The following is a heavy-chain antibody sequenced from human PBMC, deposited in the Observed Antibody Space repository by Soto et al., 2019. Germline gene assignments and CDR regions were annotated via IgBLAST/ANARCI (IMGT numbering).Heavy chain of an antibody. CDR3: AREPTDHYYDSSGPDAFDI. D-gene: IGHD3-22*01. V-gene: IGHV4-31*03. CDR2: ISHSGST. CDR1: GGSISSAAYY. Sequence: SETLSLTCTVSGGSISSAAYYWSWIRQHPGKGLEWIGYISHSGSTYYTPSLKSRVIISADTSKNQFSLKLSSVTAADTAVYYCAREPTDHYYDSSGPDAFDIWGQGTMVTVSS. J-gene: IGHJ3*02.